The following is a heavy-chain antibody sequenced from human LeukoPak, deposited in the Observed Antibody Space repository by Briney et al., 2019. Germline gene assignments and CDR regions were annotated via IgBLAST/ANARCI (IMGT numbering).Heavy chain of an antibody. CDR2: ISWDGGST. J-gene: IGHJ6*02. CDR3: AKGAAGNYGMDV. V-gene: IGHV3-43D*03. Sequence: GGSLRLSCAASGFTFDDYAMHWVRQAPGKGLEWVSLISWDGGSTYYADSVKGRFTISRDNSKNSLYVQMNSLRAEDTALHYCAKGAAGNYGMDVWGQGTTVTVSS. D-gene: IGHD6-13*01. CDR1: GFTFDDYA.